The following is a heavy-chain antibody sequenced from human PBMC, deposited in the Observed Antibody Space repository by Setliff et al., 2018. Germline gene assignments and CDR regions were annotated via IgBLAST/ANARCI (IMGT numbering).Heavy chain of an antibody. V-gene: IGHV4-34*01. CDR2: VSHSGST. CDR3: ARTTGSTHNWLDP. D-gene: IGHD1-1*01. Sequence: SETLSLTCAVYGGSFSNYYWSWIRQPPGKGLEWLGEVSHSGSTNYNPSLKSRVTMSVDTSKNQFSLKLNSVTAADTAVYYCARTTGSTHNWLDPWGPGTRVTVS. J-gene: IGHJ5*02. CDR1: GGSFSNYY.